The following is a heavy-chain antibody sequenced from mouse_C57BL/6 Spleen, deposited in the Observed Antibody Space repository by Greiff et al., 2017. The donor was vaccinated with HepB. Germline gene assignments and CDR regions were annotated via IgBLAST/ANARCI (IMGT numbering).Heavy chain of an antibody. J-gene: IGHJ2*01. V-gene: IGHV1-81*01. D-gene: IGHD2-5*01. CDR1: GYTFTSYG. Sequence: QVHVKQSGAELARPGASVKLSCKASGYTFTSYGISWVKQRTGQGLEWIGEIYPRSGNTYYNDKFKGKATLTADKASSTAYMELRSLTSEDSSVYFCARRSNYYFDYWGQGTTLTVSA. CDR3: ARRSNYYFDY. CDR2: IYPRSGNT.